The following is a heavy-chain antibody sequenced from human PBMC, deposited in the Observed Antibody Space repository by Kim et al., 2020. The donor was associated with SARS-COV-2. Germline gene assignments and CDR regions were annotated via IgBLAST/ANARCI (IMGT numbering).Heavy chain of an antibody. CDR2: IGYGGGTT. CDR3: AKRGAADWSSASCYADC. V-gene: IGHV3-23*01. CDR1: GVTFSNYA. D-gene: IGHD2-2*01. J-gene: IGHJ4*01. Sequence: GGSLRLSCAASGVTFSNYAMSWVRQAPGKGLEWVATIGYGGGTTYYADSVKGRFTISRDNSKNTLYLQMNSLRAEDTALYYCAKRGAADWSSASCYADCWGHGALVTVSS.